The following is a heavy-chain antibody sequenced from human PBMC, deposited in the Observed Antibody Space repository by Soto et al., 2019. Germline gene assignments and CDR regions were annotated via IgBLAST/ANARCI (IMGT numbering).Heavy chain of an antibody. CDR1: GFTFSNAW. J-gene: IGHJ6*02. CDR2: IKSKTDGGTT. D-gene: IGHD5-12*01. V-gene: IGHV3-15*07. CDR3: TTDRGSYDPYGMDV. Sequence: GGSLRLSCAASGFTFSNAWMNWVRQAPGKGLEWVGRIKSKTDGGTTDYAAPVKGRFTISRDDSKNTLYLQMNSLKTEDTAVYYCTTDRGSYDPYGMDVWGQGTTVTVSS.